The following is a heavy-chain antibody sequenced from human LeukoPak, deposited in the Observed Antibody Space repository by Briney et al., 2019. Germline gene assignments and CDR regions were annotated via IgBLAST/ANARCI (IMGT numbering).Heavy chain of an antibody. CDR2: INPSGGST. CDR1: GYTFTSYA. V-gene: IGHV1-46*01. CDR3: ARDNSVEDTAWWFDP. D-gene: IGHD4-23*01. Sequence: GASVKVSCKASGYTFTSYAMNWVRQAPGQGLGWMGIINPSGGSTSYAQKFQGRVTMTRDMSTSTDYMELSSLRSEDTAVYYCARDNSVEDTAWWFDPWGQGTLVTVSS. J-gene: IGHJ5*02.